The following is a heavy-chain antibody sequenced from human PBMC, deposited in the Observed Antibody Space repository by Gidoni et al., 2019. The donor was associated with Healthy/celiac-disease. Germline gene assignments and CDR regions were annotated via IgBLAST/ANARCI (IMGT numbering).Heavy chain of an antibody. D-gene: IGHD1-26*01. Sequence: QVQLQQWGAGLLKPSETLSLTCAVYGWSFSGYYWSWIRQPPGKGLEWIGEINHSGSTNYTPSLKSRVTISVDTSKNQFSLKLSSVTAADTAVYYCPRGRAHYRPWNWFDPWGQGTLVTVSS. CDR1: GWSFSGYY. CDR3: PRGRAHYRPWNWFDP. V-gene: IGHV4-34*01. CDR2: INHSGST. J-gene: IGHJ5*02.